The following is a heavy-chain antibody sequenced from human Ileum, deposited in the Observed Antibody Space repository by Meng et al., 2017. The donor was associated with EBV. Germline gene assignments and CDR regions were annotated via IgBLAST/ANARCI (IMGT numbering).Heavy chain of an antibody. Sequence: QRQGSGPGPVSPSETLSLTCTVSGGSIISSDYYWGWIRQPPGKGLEWIGSLYFSGSTYSNPSLESRVTISVDTSNNQFSLKLSSVTAADTAVYYCARRGYSSGWYAYDYWGQGTLVTVSS. CDR1: GGSIISSDYY. J-gene: IGHJ4*02. CDR3: ARRGYSSGWYAYDY. V-gene: IGHV4-39*01. D-gene: IGHD6-19*01. CDR2: LYFSGST.